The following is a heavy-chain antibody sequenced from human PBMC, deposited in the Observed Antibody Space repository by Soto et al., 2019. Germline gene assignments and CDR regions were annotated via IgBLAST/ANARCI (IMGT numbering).Heavy chain of an antibody. CDR2: IWYDGSNK. Sequence: GGSLRLSCAASGFTFSSYGMHWVRQAPGKGLEWVAVIWYDGSNKYYADSVKGRFTISRDNSKNTLYLQRNSRRAEDTVAFYCARETYPRHFDYWGQGTLVTVSS. CDR3: ARETYPRHFDY. CDR1: GFTFSSYG. V-gene: IGHV3-33*01. J-gene: IGHJ4*02.